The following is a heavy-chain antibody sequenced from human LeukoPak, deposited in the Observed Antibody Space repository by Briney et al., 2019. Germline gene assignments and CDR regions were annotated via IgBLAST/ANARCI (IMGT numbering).Heavy chain of an antibody. CDR3: AKDRSYGLGDY. Sequence: GGSLRLSCAASGVTFSSYGMHWVRQAPGKGLEWVAFIRYGGSNKYYADSVKGGFTISRDHSKNTLYLQMNSLRDEDTAVYYCAKDRSYGLGDYWGQGTLVTVSS. J-gene: IGHJ4*02. CDR2: IRYGGSNK. D-gene: IGHD5-18*01. CDR1: GVTFSSYG. V-gene: IGHV3-30*02.